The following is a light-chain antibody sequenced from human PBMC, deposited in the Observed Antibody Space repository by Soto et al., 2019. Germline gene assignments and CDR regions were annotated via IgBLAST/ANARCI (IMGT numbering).Light chain of an antibody. J-gene: IGLJ1*01. CDR1: SSDVVGYNY. V-gene: IGLV2-14*01. Sequence: QSVLTQPASVSGSPGQSITISCTGTSSDVVGYNYVSWYQQHPGKAPKLMIYEVSNRPSGVSNRFSGSKSGNTASLTISGLQAEDEADYYCSSYTRSSNYVFGNGTKLT. CDR3: SSYTRSSNYV. CDR2: EVS.